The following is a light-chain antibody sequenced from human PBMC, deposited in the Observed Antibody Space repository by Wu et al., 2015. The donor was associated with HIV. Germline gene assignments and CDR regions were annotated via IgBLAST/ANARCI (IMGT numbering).Light chain of an antibody. Sequence: EIVLTQSPVTLSLSPGERATLSCRASQSVSSYLAWYQQKPGQAPRLLIYDASNRATGIPARFSGSGSGIDFTLTISSLEPEDFAVYYCQQRSNWPTFGGGTKVEIK. CDR1: QSVSSY. V-gene: IGKV3-11*01. J-gene: IGKJ4*01. CDR3: QQRSNWPT. CDR2: DAS.